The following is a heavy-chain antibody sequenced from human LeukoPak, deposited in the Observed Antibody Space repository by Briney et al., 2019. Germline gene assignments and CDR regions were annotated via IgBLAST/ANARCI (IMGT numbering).Heavy chain of an antibody. V-gene: IGHV4-31*03. CDR3: ARSGTVTTWNY. Sequence: SQTLSLTCTVSGGSISSGGYYWSWIRQHPGKGLEWLGYIYYSGPTYYNPSLKSRVSLSPDTSKHQFSLNLSSVTAAETDVSYCARSGTVTTWNYWGQGTLVTVSS. J-gene: IGHJ4*02. CDR2: IYYSGPT. CDR1: GGSISSGGYY. D-gene: IGHD4-17*01.